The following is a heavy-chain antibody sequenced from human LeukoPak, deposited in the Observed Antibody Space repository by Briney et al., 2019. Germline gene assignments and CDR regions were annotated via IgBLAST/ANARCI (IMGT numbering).Heavy chain of an antibody. V-gene: IGHV3-7*01. D-gene: IGHD1-26*01. CDR3: ARDTVGATTDYYYYYYMDV. J-gene: IGHJ6*03. Sequence: GGSLRLSCAASGSTFSSYWMSWVRQAPGKGLEWVANIKQDGSEKYYVDSVKGRFTISRDNAKNSLYLQMNSLRAEDTAVYYCARDTVGATTDYYYYYYMDVWGKGTTVTVSS. CDR1: GSTFSSYW. CDR2: IKQDGSEK.